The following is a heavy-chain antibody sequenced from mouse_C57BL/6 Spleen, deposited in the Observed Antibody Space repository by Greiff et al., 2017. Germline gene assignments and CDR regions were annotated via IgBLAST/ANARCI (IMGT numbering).Heavy chain of an antibody. Sequence: VQLQQSGAELVRPGTSVKVSCKASGYAFTNYLIEWVKQRPGQGLEWIGVINPGSGGTNYNEKFKGKATLTADKSSSTAYMQLSSLTSEDSAVYFCARRVGMAWFAYWGQVTLVTVSA. D-gene: IGHD1-1*02. CDR1: GYAFTNYL. CDR2: INPGSGGT. V-gene: IGHV1-54*01. J-gene: IGHJ3*01. CDR3: ARRVGMAWFAY.